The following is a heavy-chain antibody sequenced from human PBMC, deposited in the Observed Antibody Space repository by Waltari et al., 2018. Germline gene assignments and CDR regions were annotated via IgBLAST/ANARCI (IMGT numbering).Heavy chain of an antibody. J-gene: IGHJ4*02. V-gene: IGHV6-1*01. CDR2: TYYRSNWYN. CDR1: GDSVSSNRAA. Sequence: QVQLQQSGPGLVKPSQTLSLTCAISGDSVSSNRAAWNWIRQAPSGDLEWLGRTYYRSNWYNDYAISMKSRITINPDTSKNHFSLQLNSVTPEDTAVYYCAREINGEIFDYLCQVTLVTVSS. CDR3: AREINGEIFDY. D-gene: IGHD4-17*01.